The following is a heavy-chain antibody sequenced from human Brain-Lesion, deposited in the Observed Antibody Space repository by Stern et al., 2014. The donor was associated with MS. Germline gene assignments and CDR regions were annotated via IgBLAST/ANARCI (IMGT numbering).Heavy chain of an antibody. CDR1: GASISNTQW. V-gene: IGHV4-4*02. Sequence: VHLVESGPGLVKPSGTLSLTCAISGASISNTQWWTWVRQSPGKGLEWIGEIYQSGSANYNPSLRSRVTISVDRSKNSFSLKLNSVTAADTAVYYCARDPRRGGLSGYYHGLDVWGPGTTVTISS. CDR2: IYQSGSA. J-gene: IGHJ6*02. D-gene: IGHD2/OR15-2a*01. CDR3: ARDPRRGGLSGYYHGLDV.